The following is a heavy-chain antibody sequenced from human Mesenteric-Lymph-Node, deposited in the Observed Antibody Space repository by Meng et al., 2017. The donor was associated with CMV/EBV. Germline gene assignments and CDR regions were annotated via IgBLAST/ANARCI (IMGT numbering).Heavy chain of an antibody. V-gene: IGHV3-64*02. J-gene: IGHJ5*02. CDR3: ARGTTTVRPWFDP. CDR2: ISSNGGST. D-gene: IGHD4-11*01. CDR1: GFTFSSYA. Sequence: GESLKISCAASGFTFSSYAMHWVRQAPGKGLEYVSAISSNGGSTYYADSVKGRFTISRDNSKNTLYLQMGSLRAEDTAVYYCARGTTTVRPWFDPWGQGTLVTVSS.